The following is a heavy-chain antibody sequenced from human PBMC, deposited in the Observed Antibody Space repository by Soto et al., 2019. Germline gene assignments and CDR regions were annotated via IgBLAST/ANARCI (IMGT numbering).Heavy chain of an antibody. V-gene: IGHV3-66*01. CDR3: ARDTYDDY. Sequence: PGWSLRLSCAASGVTVSNNYMSWVRQAPGKGLEWVSVIYSGGRTYYADSVKGRFIISRDSSKNTLYLQMNSLRAEDTAVYYCARDTYDDYRGQGTLGTVSS. CDR1: GVTVSNNY. CDR2: IYSGGRT. D-gene: IGHD3-3*01. J-gene: IGHJ4*02.